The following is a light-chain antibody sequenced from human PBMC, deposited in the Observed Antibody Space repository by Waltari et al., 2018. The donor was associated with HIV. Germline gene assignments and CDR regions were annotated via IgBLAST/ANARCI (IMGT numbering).Light chain of an antibody. CDR2: TAT. J-gene: IGKJ3*01. CDR1: QSVKTY. CDR3: QQSFYSPT. Sequence: DIQMTQSPSSLSASIGDRVNITCRTSQSVKTYLNWYQQKQGQAPKILIYTATTLHTGVPSRFSGSGSGTDFTLTITNLHPDDFAIYFCQQSFYSPTFGPGTTVDIK. V-gene: IGKV1-39*01.